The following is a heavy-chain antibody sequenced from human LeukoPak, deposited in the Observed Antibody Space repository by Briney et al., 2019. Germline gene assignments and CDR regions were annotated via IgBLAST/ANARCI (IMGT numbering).Heavy chain of an antibody. CDR2: IYSGGST. J-gene: IGHJ5*02. CDR3: ARAESSKGWFDP. D-gene: IGHD2-2*01. Sequence: SGGSLRLSCAASGFTVSSNYMSWVRQAPGKGLEWVSVIYSGGSTYYADSVKGRFTISRDNSKNTLYLQMNSLRAEDTAVYYCARAESSKGWFDPWGQGTLVTVSS. CDR1: GFTVSSNY. V-gene: IGHV3-53*01.